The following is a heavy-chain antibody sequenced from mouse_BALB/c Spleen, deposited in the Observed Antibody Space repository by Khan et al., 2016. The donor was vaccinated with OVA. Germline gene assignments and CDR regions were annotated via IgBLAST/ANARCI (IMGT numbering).Heavy chain of an antibody. J-gene: IGHJ2*01. CDR3: ATSYFYGYYFDY. CDR2: ICGDSNTI. V-gene: IGHV5-17*02. Sequence: EVELVESGGGLVQPGGSRKLSCAASGFTFSSYGMHWVRQAPEKGLEWVAYICGDSNTIYYADTVKGRFTISRDNPKNTLFLQMTSLMSEDTARYYCATSYFYGYYFDYWGPGTTLTVSS. D-gene: IGHD1-1*01. CDR1: GFTFSSYG.